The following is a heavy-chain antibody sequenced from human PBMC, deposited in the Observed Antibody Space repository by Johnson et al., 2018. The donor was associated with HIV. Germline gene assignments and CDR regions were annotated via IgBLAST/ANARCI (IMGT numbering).Heavy chain of an antibody. CDR2: ISWHSGSI. J-gene: IGHJ3*02. V-gene: IGHV3-9*01. CDR3: AREGQEPPVQKDAFDI. CDR1: GFTFDEYA. D-gene: IGHD1-14*01. Sequence: VQLVESGGGLVQPGRSLRLSCAASGFTFDEYAMHWVRQAPGKGLEWVSGISWHSGSIDYADSVKGRFTISRDNAKNSLYLQMNSLRAEDTALYYCAREGQEPPVQKDAFDIWGQGTMVTVSS.